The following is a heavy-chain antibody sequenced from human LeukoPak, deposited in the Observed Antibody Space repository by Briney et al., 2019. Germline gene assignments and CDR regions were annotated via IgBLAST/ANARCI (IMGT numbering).Heavy chain of an antibody. CDR3: ARGEYGSGSYHIDY. J-gene: IGHJ4*02. V-gene: IGHV3-30*03. CDR2: ISYTGDNE. D-gene: IGHD3-10*01. Sequence: PGGSLRLSCAASGFTFSNYAMHWVRQAPGKGLEWVAIISYTGDNEFYADSVKGRFTISRDNSKSTLYLQMNSLRPEDTAVYYCARGEYGSGSYHIDYWGQGTLVTVSS. CDR1: GFTFSNYA.